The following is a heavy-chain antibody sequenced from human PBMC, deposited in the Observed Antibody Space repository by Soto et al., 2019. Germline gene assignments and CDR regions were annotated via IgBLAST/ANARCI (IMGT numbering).Heavy chain of an antibody. J-gene: IGHJ5*02. CDR3: ARSPTHYYDFWSGYPYNWFDP. CDR2: IWYDGSNK. D-gene: IGHD3-3*01. Sequence: GGSLRLSCAASGFTFSSYGMHWVRQAPGKGLEWVAVIWYDGSNKYYADSVKGRFTISRDNSKNTLYLQMNSLRAEDTAVYYCARSPTHYYDFWSGYPYNWFDPWGRGTLVTVSS. V-gene: IGHV3-33*01. CDR1: GFTFSSYG.